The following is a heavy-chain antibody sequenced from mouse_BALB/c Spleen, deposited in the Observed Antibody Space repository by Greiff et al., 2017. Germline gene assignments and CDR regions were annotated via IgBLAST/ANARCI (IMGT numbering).Heavy chain of an antibody. D-gene: IGHD4-1*01. V-gene: IGHV7-3*02. CDR2: IRNKANGYTT. J-gene: IGHJ4*01. CDR3: ARVTGTGAMDY. Sequence: EVQRVESGGGLVQPGGSLRLSCATSGFTFTDYYMSWVRQPPGKALEWLGFIRNKANGYTTEYSASVKGRFTISRDNSQSILYLQMNTLRAEDSATYYCARVTGTGAMDYWGQGTSVTVSS. CDR1: GFTFTDYY.